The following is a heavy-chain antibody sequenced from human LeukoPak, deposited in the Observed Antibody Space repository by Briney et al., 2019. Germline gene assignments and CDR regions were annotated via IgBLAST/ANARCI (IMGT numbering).Heavy chain of an antibody. D-gene: IGHD3-22*01. V-gene: IGHV1-69*13. CDR2: IIPIFGTA. CDR3: ARGYYDSSGYPYRTNYYYGMDV. Sequence: SVKVSCKASGGTFSSYAISWVRQAPGQGLEWMGGIIPIFGTANYAQKFQGRVTITADESTSTACMELSSLRSEDTAVYYCARGYYDSSGYPYRTNYYYGMDVWGQGTTVTVSS. CDR1: GGTFSSYA. J-gene: IGHJ6*02.